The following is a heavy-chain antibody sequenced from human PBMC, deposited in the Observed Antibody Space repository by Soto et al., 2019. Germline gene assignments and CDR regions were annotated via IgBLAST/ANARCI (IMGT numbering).Heavy chain of an antibody. V-gene: IGHV3-30*18. Sequence: QVQLVESGGGVVQPGRSLRLSCAASGFTFSSYGMHWVRQAPGKGLEWVAVISYDGSNKYYADSVKGRFTISRDNSKNTLYLQMNCLRAEDTAVYYCAKSYYYGSGSTFDYWGQGTLVTVSS. D-gene: IGHD3-10*01. J-gene: IGHJ4*02. CDR2: ISYDGSNK. CDR3: AKSYYYGSGSTFDY. CDR1: GFTFSSYG.